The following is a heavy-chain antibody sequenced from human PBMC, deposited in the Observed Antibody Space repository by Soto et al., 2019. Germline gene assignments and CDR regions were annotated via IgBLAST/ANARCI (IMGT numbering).Heavy chain of an antibody. Sequence: QVQLVKSGAEVKKPGSSVQVSCKASGGTFSSYSINWVRQAPGQGLEWMGEIIPIFGTANYAQKLQGRVTITADESTSTAYMELRSLRSEDTAVYYCARAGGRHAGGIDYWGQGTLVTVSS. D-gene: IGHD1-26*01. J-gene: IGHJ4*02. CDR3: ARAGGRHAGGIDY. V-gene: IGHV1-69*01. CDR2: IIPIFGTA. CDR1: GGTFSSYS.